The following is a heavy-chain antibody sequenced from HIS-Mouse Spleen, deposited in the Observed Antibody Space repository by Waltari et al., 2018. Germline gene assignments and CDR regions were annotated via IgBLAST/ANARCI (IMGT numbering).Heavy chain of an antibody. V-gene: IGHV3-30*18. J-gene: IGHJ4*02. CDR1: GFTFSSYG. CDR2: ISYDGSNK. Sequence: QVQLVESGGGVVQPGGSLRRSCAASGFTFSSYGMHWVRQAPGKGLEWVAVISYDGSNKYYADSVKGRFTISRDNSKNTLYLQMNSLRAEDTAVYYCAKDKHHAFDYWGQGTLVTVSS. CDR3: AKDKHHAFDY.